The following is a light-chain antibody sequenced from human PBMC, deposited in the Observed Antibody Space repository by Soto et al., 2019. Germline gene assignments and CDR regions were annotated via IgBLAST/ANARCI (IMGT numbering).Light chain of an antibody. CDR1: SSDVGIYNY. CDR2: DVS. J-gene: IGLJ1*01. Sequence: QSALTQPRSVSGSPGQSVTISCTGTSSDVGIYNYVSWYQQHPGKAPKVMIYDVSERPSGVPDRFSGSKSGNTASLTISGLQAEDEADYYCCSYAGSPRYVFGTGTQLTV. CDR3: CSYAGSPRYV. V-gene: IGLV2-11*01.